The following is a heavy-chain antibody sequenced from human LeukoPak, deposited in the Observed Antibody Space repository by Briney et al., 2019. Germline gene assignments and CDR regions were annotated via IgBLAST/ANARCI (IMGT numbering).Heavy chain of an antibody. CDR2: ILPIFGIA. D-gene: IGHD2-2*02. CDR3: ARSLYCSSTSCYTGFYAFDI. J-gene: IGHJ3*02. V-gene: IGHV1-69*04. Sequence: GASVTVSCKASGGTFSSYAISWVRQAPGQGLEWMGRILPIFGIANYAQKFQGRVTITADKSTSTAYMELSSLRSEDTAVYYCARSLYCSSTSCYTGFYAFDIWGQGTMVTVSS. CDR1: GGTFSSYA.